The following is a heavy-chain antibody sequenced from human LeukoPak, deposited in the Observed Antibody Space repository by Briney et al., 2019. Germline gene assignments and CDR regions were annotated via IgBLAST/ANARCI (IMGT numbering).Heavy chain of an antibody. Sequence: PGGSLRLSCAASGFTFSSYAMTWVRQAPGKGLEWVAAISASGATTYYADSVKGRVTISRDNSKSTLYLQMNSLRAEDTAVYYCAKHQTRNWNYCYWGQGTLVTVSS. V-gene: IGHV3-23*01. J-gene: IGHJ4*02. CDR2: ISASGATT. CDR3: AKHQTRNWNYCY. CDR1: GFTFSSYA. D-gene: IGHD1-7*01.